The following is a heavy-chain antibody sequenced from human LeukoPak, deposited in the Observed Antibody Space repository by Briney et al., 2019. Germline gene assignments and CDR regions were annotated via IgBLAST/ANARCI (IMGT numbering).Heavy chain of an antibody. CDR2: IYSDGTT. CDR3: ARDKDA. CDR1: GLTVSNNY. Sequence: GGSLRLSCVVSGLTVSNNYMSWVRQAPGKGLEWVSVIYSDGTTRNADSVKGRFTISRDNSKNTVYLQMDSLRAEDTAVYYCARDKDAWGQGTLVTVSS. J-gene: IGHJ5*02. V-gene: IGHV3-66*01.